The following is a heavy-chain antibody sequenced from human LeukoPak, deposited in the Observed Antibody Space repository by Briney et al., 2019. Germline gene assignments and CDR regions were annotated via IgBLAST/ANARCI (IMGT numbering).Heavy chain of an antibody. D-gene: IGHD3-10*01. CDR3: ARTPSGYGSGSYFDY. Sequence: SETLSLTCTVSGGSISSSSYYWGWIRQPPGKGLEWIGSIYYSGSTYYNPSLKSRVTISVDTSKNQFSLKLSSVTAADTAVYYCARTPSGYGSGSYFDYWGQGTPVTVSS. CDR1: GGSISSSSYY. J-gene: IGHJ4*02. V-gene: IGHV4-39*01. CDR2: IYYSGST.